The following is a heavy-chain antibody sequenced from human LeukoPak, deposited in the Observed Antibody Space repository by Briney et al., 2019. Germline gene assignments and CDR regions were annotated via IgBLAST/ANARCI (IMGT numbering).Heavy chain of an antibody. CDR1: GGSFSGYY. J-gene: IGHJ4*02. CDR3: ARGIVVVPAAISLSRPGARFDY. CDR2: INHSGST. Sequence: SESLYVTCAVYGGSFSGYYWRWIRQPPGKGLEWIGEINHSGSTNYNPSLKSRVTISVDTSKNQSSLKLSSVTAADTAVYYCARGIVVVPAAISLSRPGARFDYWGQGTLVTVSS. V-gene: IGHV4-34*01. D-gene: IGHD2-2*02.